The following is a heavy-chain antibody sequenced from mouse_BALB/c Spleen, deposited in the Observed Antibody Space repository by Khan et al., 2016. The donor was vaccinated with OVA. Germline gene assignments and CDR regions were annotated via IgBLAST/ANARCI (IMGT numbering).Heavy chain of an antibody. V-gene: IGHV1S132*01. J-gene: IGHJ3*01. CDR2: IFPGTGTT. CDR1: GYTFTSYW. CDR3: ARGYVGNYAFVY. Sequence: QVRLQQSGAELVKPGASVKLSCKTSGYTFTSYWIQWVKQRPGQGLGWIGQIFPGTGTTYYNENFKGKATLTVDTSANTAYMQFSSLTSEDSAVYFCARGYVGNYAFVYWGQGTLVTVSP. D-gene: IGHD2-1*01.